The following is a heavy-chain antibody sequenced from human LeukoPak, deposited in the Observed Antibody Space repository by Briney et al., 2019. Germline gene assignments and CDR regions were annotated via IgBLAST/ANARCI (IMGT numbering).Heavy chain of an antibody. J-gene: IGHJ4*02. CDR1: GFTFSSYW. D-gene: IGHD3-10*01. V-gene: IGHV3-53*01. CDR3: AREKGRGVISPYYDY. CDR2: IYSDGST. Sequence: GGSLRLSCAASGFTFSSYWMHWVRQAPGRGLEWVSVIYSDGSTYYEDSVKGRFTISRDTSKNTLSLQMNSLRVEDTAVYYCAREKGRGVISPYYDYWGQGTRVTVSS.